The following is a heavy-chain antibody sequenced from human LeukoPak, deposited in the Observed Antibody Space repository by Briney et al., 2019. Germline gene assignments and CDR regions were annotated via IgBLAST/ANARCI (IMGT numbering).Heavy chain of an antibody. CDR2: IRYDGSNK. Sequence: PGGSLRLSCAASGFTFSSYGMHWVRQAPGKGLEWVAFIRYDGSNKYYADSVKGRFTISRDNSKNTLYLQMNSLRAEDTAVYYCARDPLWFGDRSGTLGSPYYFDYWGQGTLVTVSS. D-gene: IGHD3-10*01. V-gene: IGHV3-30*02. CDR3: ARDPLWFGDRSGTLGSPYYFDY. J-gene: IGHJ4*02. CDR1: GFTFSSYG.